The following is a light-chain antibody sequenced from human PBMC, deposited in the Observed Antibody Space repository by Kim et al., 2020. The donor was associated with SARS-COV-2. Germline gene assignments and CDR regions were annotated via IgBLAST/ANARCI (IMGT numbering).Light chain of an antibody. Sequence: QSVLTQPPSASGTPGQRVTISCSGSSSNIGSNYVYWYQQLPGTAPKLLIYRNNQRPSGVPDRFSGPKSGTSASLAISGLRSEDEADYYCAAWDDRLYVVFGGGTQLTVL. J-gene: IGLJ2*01. CDR1: SSNIGSNY. V-gene: IGLV1-47*01. CDR2: RNN. CDR3: AAWDDRLYVV.